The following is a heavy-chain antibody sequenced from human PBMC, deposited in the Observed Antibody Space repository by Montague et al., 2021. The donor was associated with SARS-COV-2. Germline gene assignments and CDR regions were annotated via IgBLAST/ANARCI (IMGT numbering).Heavy chain of an antibody. J-gene: IGHJ5*02. V-gene: IGHV4-4*07. Sequence: SETRSLTCSVSGDSITNHYWSWIRQPAGKGLEWIGRMHFTGKTNFSPFFSSRLTMSADTSKNQFSLKLTSVTAADTAIYFCARDRFDFGAGRQGTIDLWGQGTLVTVSS. CDR1: GDSITNHY. D-gene: IGHD3-10*01. CDR3: ARDRFDFGAGRQGTIDL. CDR2: MHFTGKT.